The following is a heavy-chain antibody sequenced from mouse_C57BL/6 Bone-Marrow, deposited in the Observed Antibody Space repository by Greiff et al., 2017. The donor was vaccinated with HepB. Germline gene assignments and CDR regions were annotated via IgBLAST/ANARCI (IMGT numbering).Heavy chain of an antibody. J-gene: IGHJ3*01. V-gene: IGHV5-4*01. CDR2: ISDGGSYT. CDR1: GFTFSSYA. Sequence: EVQGVESGGGLVKPGGSLKLSCAASGFTFSSYAMSWVRQTPEKRLEWVATISDGGSYTYYPDNVKGRFTLSRDNAKNNRYLQMSHLKSEDTAMYYCARDQGYGKGFAYWGQGTLVTVSA. D-gene: IGHD2-1*01. CDR3: ARDQGYGKGFAY.